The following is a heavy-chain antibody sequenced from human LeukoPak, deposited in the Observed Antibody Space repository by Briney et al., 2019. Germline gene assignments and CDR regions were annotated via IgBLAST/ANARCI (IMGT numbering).Heavy chain of an antibody. CDR1: GYTFNSYA. Sequence: ASVKVSCKASGYTFNSYAITWVRQAPGQGLEWMGWISVYNGHTNYAQKFQGRVTMTTDASTSTVYMDLRSLTSDDTAVYYCARGVVRWGAMVYFDYWGQGTLVTVSS. J-gene: IGHJ4*02. D-gene: IGHD5-18*01. CDR3: ARGVVRWGAMVYFDY. CDR2: ISVYNGHT. V-gene: IGHV1-18*01.